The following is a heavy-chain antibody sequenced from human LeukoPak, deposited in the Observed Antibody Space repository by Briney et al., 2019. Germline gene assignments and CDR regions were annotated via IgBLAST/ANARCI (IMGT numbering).Heavy chain of an antibody. D-gene: IGHD7-27*01. Sequence: PGGSLRLSCAASGFTFSDALMKWVRQAPGRGREWVGRIKSKTDGGTSDYAAPVKGRFTISRDDSKNTLYVQMNSLKTEDTAVYYCMRGPPWGYWGQGTLVTVSS. J-gene: IGHJ4*02. CDR2: IKSKTDGGTS. CDR3: MRGPPWGY. V-gene: IGHV3-15*01. CDR1: GFTFSDAL.